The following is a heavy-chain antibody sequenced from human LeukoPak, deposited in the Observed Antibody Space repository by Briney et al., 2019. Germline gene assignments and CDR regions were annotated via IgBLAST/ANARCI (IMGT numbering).Heavy chain of an antibody. CDR3: ARGDFCSKSNCYLRPMDV. CDR2: LYYSGST. V-gene: IGHV4-59*01. CDR1: GGSISDYY. D-gene: IGHD3-3*01. Sequence: SETLSLTRTVSGGSISDYYWICLRQPPGKGLEWIGYLYYSGSTTYNPSLTSRVTMSVDTAKNQFSLKLRSVTAADTAVYYCARGDFCSKSNCYLRPMDVWGKGTTVTVSS. J-gene: IGHJ6*03.